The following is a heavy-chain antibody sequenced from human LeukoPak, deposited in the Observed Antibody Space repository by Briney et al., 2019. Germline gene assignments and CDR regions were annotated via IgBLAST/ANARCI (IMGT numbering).Heavy chain of an antibody. Sequence: GSLRLSCADSGFTFSSYEMNWVRQAPGKGLGWGSYISSSGSTIYYADSVKGRFTISRDNAKNSLYLQMNSLRAEDTAVYYCARDGSGRYVFDYWGQGTLVTVSS. V-gene: IGHV3-48*03. CDR2: ISSSGSTI. CDR3: ARDGSGRYVFDY. J-gene: IGHJ4*02. D-gene: IGHD6-19*01. CDR1: GFTFSSYE.